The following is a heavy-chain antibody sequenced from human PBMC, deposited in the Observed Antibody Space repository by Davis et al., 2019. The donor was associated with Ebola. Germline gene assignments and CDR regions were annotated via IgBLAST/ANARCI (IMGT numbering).Heavy chain of an antibody. J-gene: IGHJ5*02. Sequence: GESLKISCTASGFTFGDYAMSWVRQAPGKGLEWVGFIRSKAYGWTTEYAASVKGRFTISRDDSKSIAYLQMNSLKTEDTAVYYCKPARRDWFDPWGQGTLVTVSS. V-gene: IGHV3-49*04. CDR1: GFTFGDYA. CDR2: IRSKAYGWTT. D-gene: IGHD2-2*01. CDR3: KPARRDWFDP.